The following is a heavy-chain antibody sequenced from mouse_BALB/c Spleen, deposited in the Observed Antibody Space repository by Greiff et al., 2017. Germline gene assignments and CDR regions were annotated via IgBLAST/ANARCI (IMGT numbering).Heavy chain of an antibody. D-gene: IGHD2-3*01. Sequence: DVMLVESGGGLVQPGGSLKLSCAASGFTFSSYGMSWVRQTPDKRLELVATINSNGGSTYYPDSVKGRFTISRDNAKNTLYLQMSSLKSEDTAMYYCARGGPYDGYYEAWFAYWGQGTLVTVSA. CDR1: GFTFSSYG. J-gene: IGHJ3*01. CDR3: ARGGPYDGYYEAWFAY. CDR2: INSNGGST. V-gene: IGHV5-6-3*01.